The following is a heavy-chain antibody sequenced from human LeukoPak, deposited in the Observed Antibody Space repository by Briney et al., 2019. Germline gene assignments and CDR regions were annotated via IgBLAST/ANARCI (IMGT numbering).Heavy chain of an antibody. J-gene: IGHJ5*02. CDR1: GYTFTSYA. CDR2: INAGNGNT. V-gene: IGHV1-3*01. D-gene: IGHD3-10*01. CDR3: ARDRWPQVRGVIWWFDP. Sequence: GASVKVSCKASGYTFTSYAMHWVRQAPGQRLEWTGWINAGNGNTKYSQKFQGRVTITRDTSASTAYMELSSLRSEDTAVYYCARDRWPQVRGVIWWFDPWGQGTLVTVSS.